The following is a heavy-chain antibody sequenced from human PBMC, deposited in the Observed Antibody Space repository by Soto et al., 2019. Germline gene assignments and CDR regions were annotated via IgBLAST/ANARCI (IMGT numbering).Heavy chain of an antibody. Sequence: EVQLVESGGGLVKPGGSLRLSCAASGFTFNTYDMDWVRQAPGNGLEWVSSINKASIYIYYADSVRGRFTISRDNAKNSLYLQMNSLRVEDTAVYYCARRSVTTYHFFDYWGQGTLVTVSS. V-gene: IGHV3-21*01. CDR2: INKASIYI. CDR1: GFTFNTYD. J-gene: IGHJ4*02. CDR3: ARRSVTTYHFFDY. D-gene: IGHD4-17*01.